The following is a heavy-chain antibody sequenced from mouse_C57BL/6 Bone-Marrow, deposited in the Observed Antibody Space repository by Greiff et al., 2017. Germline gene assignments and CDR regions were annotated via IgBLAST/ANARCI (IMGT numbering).Heavy chain of an antibody. V-gene: IGHV5-4*01. CDR1: GFTFSSYA. CDR3: ARVYYYAMDY. Sequence: EVQGVESGGGLVKPGGSLKLSCAASGFTFSSYAMSWVRQTPEKRLEWVATISDGGSYTYYPDNVKGRFTISRDNAKTNLYLQMSHLKSEDTAMYYCARVYYYAMDYWGQGTSVTVSS. CDR2: ISDGGSYT. J-gene: IGHJ4*01.